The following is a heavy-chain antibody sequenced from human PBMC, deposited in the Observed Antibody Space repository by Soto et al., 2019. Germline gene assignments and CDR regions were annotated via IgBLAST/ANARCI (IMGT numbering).Heavy chain of an antibody. CDR3: ARGILRPNHYMDV. CDR1: GDSISRGGYF. J-gene: IGHJ6*03. Sequence: QVQLQESGPGLVKPSQTLSLTCIVSGDSISRGGYFWTWIRQHPGKGLERIGYIYDSGSAFYNPSIKSRVTMSVDTSKNQFSLNLRSVTAADTAVFYCARGILRPNHYMDVWGKGTEVAVSS. D-gene: IGHD1-26*01. CDR2: IYDSGSA. V-gene: IGHV4-31*03.